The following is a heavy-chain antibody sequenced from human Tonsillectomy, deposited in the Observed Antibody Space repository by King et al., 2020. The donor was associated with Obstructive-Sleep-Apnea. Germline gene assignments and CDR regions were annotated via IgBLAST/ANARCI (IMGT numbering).Heavy chain of an antibody. J-gene: IGHJ2*01. CDR1: GGSISSSSYY. Sequence: QLQESGQGLVKPSETLSLTCTVSGGSISSSSYYWGWIRQPPGKGLEWIGSIYYSGSTYYNPSLKSRVTISVDTSKNQFSLKLSSVTAADTAVYYCARKSIAAADTRYFDLWGRGTLVTVSS. V-gene: IGHV4-39*07. CDR2: IYYSGST. D-gene: IGHD6-13*01. CDR3: ARKSIAAADTRYFDL.